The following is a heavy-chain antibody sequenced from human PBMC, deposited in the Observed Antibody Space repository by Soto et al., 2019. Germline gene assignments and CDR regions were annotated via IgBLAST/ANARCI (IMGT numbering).Heavy chain of an antibody. CDR2: MNPNSGNT. CDR3: ARGTAAGGWSGY. CDR1: GYTFTSYD. J-gene: IGHJ4*02. Sequence: ASVKVSCKASGYTFTSYDINWARQATGQGLEWMGWMNPNSGNTGYAQKFQGRVTMTRNTSISTAYMELSSLRSEDTAVYYCARGTAAGGWSGYWGQGTLVTVSS. D-gene: IGHD6-19*01. V-gene: IGHV1-8*01.